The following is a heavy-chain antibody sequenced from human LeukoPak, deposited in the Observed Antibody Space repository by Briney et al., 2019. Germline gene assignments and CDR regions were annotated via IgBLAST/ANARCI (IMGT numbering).Heavy chain of an antibody. V-gene: IGHV3-30*02. D-gene: IGHD3-10*01. CDR1: GFTFSSYG. CDR3: AKDSPPSGYHFGDFDM. CDR2: IRYDGSNK. J-gene: IGHJ3*02. Sequence: QPGGSLRLSCAASGFTFSSYGMHWVRQAPGKGLEWVAFIRYDGSNKYYADSVKGRFTISRDNSKNTLYLQMNSLRAEDTAVYHCAKDSPPSGYHFGDFDMWGQGTMVAVSS.